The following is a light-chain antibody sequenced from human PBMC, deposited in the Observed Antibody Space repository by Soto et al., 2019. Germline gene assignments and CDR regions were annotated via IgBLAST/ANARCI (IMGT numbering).Light chain of an antibody. J-gene: IGKJ1*01. Sequence: ELVLTQSPGTLSLSPGERATLSCRASQSVRSNYLAWYQQKPGQAPRLLIYNSSTRATGIPDRFSGSGSGTDFTLTISSLEPEDFALYYCQQYRDLPQTFGQGTQVEIK. V-gene: IGKV3-20*01. CDR3: QQYRDLPQT. CDR2: NSS. CDR1: QSVRSNY.